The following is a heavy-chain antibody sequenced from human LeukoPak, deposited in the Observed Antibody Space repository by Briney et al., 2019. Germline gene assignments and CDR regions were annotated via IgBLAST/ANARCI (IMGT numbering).Heavy chain of an antibody. J-gene: IGHJ4*02. CDR2: IIPIFGTA. Sequence: GASVKVSCKASGYTFTSYYMHWVRQAPGQGLEWMGGIIPIFGTANYAQKFQGRVTITADESTSTAYMELRSLRSDDTAVYYCARTDGIAVAGTAYDYWGQGTLVTVSS. CDR1: GYTFTSYY. V-gene: IGHV1-69*13. D-gene: IGHD6-19*01. CDR3: ARTDGIAVAGTAYDY.